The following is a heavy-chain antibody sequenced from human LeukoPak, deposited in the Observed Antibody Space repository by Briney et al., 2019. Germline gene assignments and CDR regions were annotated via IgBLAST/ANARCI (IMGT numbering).Heavy chain of an antibody. J-gene: IGHJ4*02. V-gene: IGHV4-59*12. CDR3: ARGANRLDS. D-gene: IGHD1-14*01. Sequence: PSETLSLTCSVSGGSINTYYWSWIRQTPGKGLEWIGFIYYTGGTNYNPSLKSRVTMSVDTSKSQFSLKLTSVTAADTALYYCARGANRLDSWGRGTLVTVSS. CDR1: GGSINTYY. CDR2: IYYTGGT.